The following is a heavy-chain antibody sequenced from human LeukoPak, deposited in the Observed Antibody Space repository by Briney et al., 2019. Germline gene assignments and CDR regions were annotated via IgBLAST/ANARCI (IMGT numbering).Heavy chain of an antibody. CDR3: ARDGLYCTNGVCSSDI. CDR2: INPSSGGT. Sequence: ASVNVSCKASRYTFTRHYMNWVRQAPGQGLEWMGKINPSSGGTGYAQKFQGRVTMTRDTSTSTVYMELTSLRSEDTAVYYCARDGLYCTNGVCSSDIWGQGTLVTVSS. D-gene: IGHD2-8*01. J-gene: IGHJ3*02. V-gene: IGHV1-46*01. CDR1: RYTFTRHY.